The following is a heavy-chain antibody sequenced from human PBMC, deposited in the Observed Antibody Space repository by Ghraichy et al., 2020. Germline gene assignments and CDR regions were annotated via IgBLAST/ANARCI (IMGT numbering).Heavy chain of an antibody. V-gene: IGHV3-53*01. CDR1: GFTVSSNY. Sequence: GESLNISCAASGFTVSSNYMSWVRQAPGKGLEWVSVIYSGGSTYYADSVKGRFTISRDNSKNTLYLQMNSLRAEDTAVYYCARGLPSTNWGQGTLVTVSS. J-gene: IGHJ4*02. CDR2: IYSGGST. CDR3: ARGLPSTN. D-gene: IGHD4-11*01.